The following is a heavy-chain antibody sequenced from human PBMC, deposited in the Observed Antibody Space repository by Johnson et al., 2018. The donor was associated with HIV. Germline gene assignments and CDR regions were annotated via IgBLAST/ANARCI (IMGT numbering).Heavy chain of an antibody. CDR1: GFTFDDYT. D-gene: IGHD6-13*01. Sequence: VQLVESGGVVVQPGGSLRLSCAASGFTFDDYTMHWVRQAPGKVRVWVSLISWAGGSTYYADSVKGRFTISRDNSKNSLYLQMNSLRTEDTALYYCAKERGYGSWYNDAFDIWGQGTMVTVSS. V-gene: IGHV3-43*01. CDR2: ISWAGGST. J-gene: IGHJ3*02. CDR3: AKERGYGSWYNDAFDI.